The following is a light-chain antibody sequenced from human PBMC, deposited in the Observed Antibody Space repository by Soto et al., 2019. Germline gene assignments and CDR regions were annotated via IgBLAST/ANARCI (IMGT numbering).Light chain of an antibody. Sequence: QSVLTQPASVSGSPGRSITISCTGTSSDVGGYNYVSWYQHHPGKAPKLMIYEVSNRPSGVSNRFSGSKSGNTASLTISGLQAEDEADYYCSSYTSSSTWVFGGGTKLTVL. CDR2: EVS. J-gene: IGLJ3*02. CDR3: SSYTSSSTWV. V-gene: IGLV2-14*01. CDR1: SSDVGGYNY.